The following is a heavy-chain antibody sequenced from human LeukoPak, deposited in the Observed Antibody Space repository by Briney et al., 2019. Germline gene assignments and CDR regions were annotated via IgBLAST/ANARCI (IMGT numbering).Heavy chain of an antibody. CDR3: AREGSGSSGYYIDY. V-gene: IGHV1-2*02. Sequence: ASVKVSCKASGYTFTGYYMHWVRQAPGQGLEWMGWINPNSGGTNNEQKFQGRVTMTRDTSISTAYMELSRLRSEDTAVYYCAREGSGSSGYYIDYWGQGTLVTVSS. CDR2: INPNSGGT. D-gene: IGHD3-22*01. CDR1: GYTFTGYY. J-gene: IGHJ4*02.